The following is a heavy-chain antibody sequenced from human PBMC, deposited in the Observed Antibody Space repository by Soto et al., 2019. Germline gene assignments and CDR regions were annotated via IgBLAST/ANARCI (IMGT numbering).Heavy chain of an antibody. CDR1: GYTFTSYD. CDR2: MNPNSGNT. D-gene: IGHD3-10*01. Sequence: ASVKVYCKASGYTFTSYDINWVRQATGQGLEWMGWMNPNSGNTGYAQKFQGRVTMTRNTSISTAYMELSSLRSEDTAVYYCARGVGSYGSGSFFASSYNWFDPWGQGTLVTVSS. CDR3: ARGVGSYGSGSFFASSYNWFDP. V-gene: IGHV1-8*01. J-gene: IGHJ5*02.